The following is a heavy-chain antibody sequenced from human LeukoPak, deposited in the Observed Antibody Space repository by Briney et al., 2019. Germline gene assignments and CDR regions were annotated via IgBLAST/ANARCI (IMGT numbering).Heavy chain of an antibody. J-gene: IGHJ4*02. CDR1: GFIFSNYA. CDR3: AKDVYSGYGAFDY. CDR2: FSGSGGST. D-gene: IGHD5-12*01. V-gene: IGHV3-23*01. Sequence: GGSLRLSCAASGFIFSNYAMSWVRQAPGKGLQWVSAFSGSGGSTYYADSVKGRFTISRDNSKNTLYLQMNSLRAEDTAVYYCAKDVYSGYGAFDYWGQGTLVTVSS.